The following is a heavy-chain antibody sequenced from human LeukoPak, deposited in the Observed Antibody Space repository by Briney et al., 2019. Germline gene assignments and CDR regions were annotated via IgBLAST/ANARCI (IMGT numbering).Heavy chain of an antibody. CDR3: ARHHYQLSALDY. V-gene: IGHV4-61*02. D-gene: IGHD2-2*01. J-gene: IGHJ4*02. Sequence: SETLSLTCTVSGDSISSSSSYYWSWIRQPAGKGLEWIGRIHTSGGTNYNPSLKGRVTISVDTSKNQFSLKLSSVTAADTAVYYCARHHYQLSALDYWGQGTLVTVSS. CDR2: IHTSGGT. CDR1: GDSISSSSSYY.